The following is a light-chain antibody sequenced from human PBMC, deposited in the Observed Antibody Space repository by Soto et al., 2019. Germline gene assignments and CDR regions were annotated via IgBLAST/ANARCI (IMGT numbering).Light chain of an antibody. CDR1: QDIRTW. CDR3: QQTNGFPAT. Sequence: DIQMTQSPSSVSASVGDRVTLTCRASQDIRTWLAWYQQRPGKAPKLLICAASDLQSGVPSRFSGRGSGTDFTLTISSLQPEDFATYYCQQTNGFPATFGPGTRLELK. V-gene: IGKV1D-12*01. CDR2: AAS. J-gene: IGKJ3*01.